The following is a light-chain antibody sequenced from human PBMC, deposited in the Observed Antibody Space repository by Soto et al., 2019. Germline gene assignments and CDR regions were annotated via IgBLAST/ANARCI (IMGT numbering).Light chain of an antibody. CDR2: KAS. Sequence: DIQMTQSPSTLSASVGDRITITCRASQSISSWLAWYQQKPGKAPTLLMYKASTLQSGVPSRFSGSGSGTEFTLTISSLQPDDFATYFCQQLNTFPPFFTFGPGTKVDIK. CDR1: QSISSW. CDR3: QQLNTFPPFFT. J-gene: IGKJ3*01. V-gene: IGKV1-5*03.